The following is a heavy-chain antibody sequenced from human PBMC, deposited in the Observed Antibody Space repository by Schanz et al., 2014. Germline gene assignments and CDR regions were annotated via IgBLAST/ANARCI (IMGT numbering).Heavy chain of an antibody. CDR3: ARDQSPYTNSSDVRYFDY. CDR1: GYTFTSYG. Sequence: QVQLVQSGAEVKKPGASVKVSCKASGYTFTSYGISWVRQAPGQGLEWMGWISPYNGNTNYAQKLQGRVTMTADTSTSTAYMEVSSLRSEDTAVYYCARDQSPYTNSSDVRYFDYWGQGSLVTVSS. CDR2: ISPYNGNT. J-gene: IGHJ4*02. V-gene: IGHV1-18*01. D-gene: IGHD6-6*01.